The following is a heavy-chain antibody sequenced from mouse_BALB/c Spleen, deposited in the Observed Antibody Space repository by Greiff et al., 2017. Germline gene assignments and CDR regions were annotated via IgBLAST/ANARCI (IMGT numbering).Heavy chain of an antibody. J-gene: IGHJ4*01. V-gene: IGHV5-17*02. CDR1: GFTFSSFG. CDR2: ISSGSSTI. CDR3: AKNLYYGYNYAMDY. Sequence: EVKLVESGGGLVQPGGSRKLSCAASGFTFSSFGMHWVRQAPEKGLEWVAYISSGSSTIYYADTVKGRFTISRDKTKNTLFLQMTSLRSEDTAMYYCAKNLYYGYNYAMDYWGQGTSVTVSS. D-gene: IGHD1-2*01.